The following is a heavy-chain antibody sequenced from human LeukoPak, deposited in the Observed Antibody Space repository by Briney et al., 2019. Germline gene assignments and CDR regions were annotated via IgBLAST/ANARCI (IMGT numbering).Heavy chain of an antibody. V-gene: IGHV3-11*06. D-gene: IGHD3-9*01. Sequence: GGSLRLSCAASGFTFSDYYMSWNRQAPGEGLEWISTINSGSRYANYADSVKGRFIVSRDNANNSLYLQMNSLRAEDTAVYFCAKDPHFDILTGFHDSWGQGTMVTVSS. CDR1: GFTFSDYY. J-gene: IGHJ4*02. CDR2: INSGSRYA. CDR3: AKDPHFDILTGFHDS.